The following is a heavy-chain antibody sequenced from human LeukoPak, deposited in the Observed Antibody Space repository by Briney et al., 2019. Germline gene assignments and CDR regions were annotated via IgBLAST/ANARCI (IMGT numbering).Heavy chain of an antibody. D-gene: IGHD3-22*01. CDR3: ARVTYYYDSSGYYYPDAFDI. J-gene: IGHJ3*02. CDR1: GFTFSSYS. Sequence: PGGSLRLSCAASGFTFSSYSMNWVRQAPGKGLEWVSSISSSSSYIYYADSVKGRFTISRDNAKNSLYLQMNSLRAEDTAVYYCARVTYYYDSSGYYYPDAFDIWGQGTMVTVSS. V-gene: IGHV3-21*01. CDR2: ISSSSSYI.